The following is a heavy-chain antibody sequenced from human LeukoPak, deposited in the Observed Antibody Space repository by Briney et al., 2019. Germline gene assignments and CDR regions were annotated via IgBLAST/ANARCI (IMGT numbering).Heavy chain of an antibody. D-gene: IGHD1-1*01. CDR3: EGVATTGIY. Sequence: GGSLRHSCAASGFAFSGYGMHWVRQAPGKGLEWVAFIRYDESHKYYADSVEGRFTISRDNSRNVLYLQMNILRPEDTAVYYCEGVATTGIYWGQGTLVTVSS. CDR2: IRYDESHK. V-gene: IGHV3-30*02. J-gene: IGHJ4*02. CDR1: GFAFSGYG.